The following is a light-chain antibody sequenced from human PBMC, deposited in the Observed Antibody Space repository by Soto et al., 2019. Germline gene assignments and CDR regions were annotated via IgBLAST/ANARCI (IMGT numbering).Light chain of an antibody. V-gene: IGLV2-14*01. CDR3: SSYTTTSTLV. CDR2: EVR. J-gene: IGLJ3*02. CDR1: NRDFGSYNL. Sequence: QSALTQPASVSGSPGQSITISCTGTNRDFGSYNLVSWYQQRPGEAPKLIISEVRNRPSGISYRFTGSKSGNTASLTISGLQAEDEADYYCSSYTTTSTLVFGGGTKLTVL.